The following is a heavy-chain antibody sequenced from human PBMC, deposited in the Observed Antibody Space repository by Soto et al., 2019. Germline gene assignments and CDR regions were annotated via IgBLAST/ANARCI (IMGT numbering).Heavy chain of an antibody. CDR1: GGSISSGGYY. D-gene: IGHD5-12*01. Sequence: QVQLQESGPGLVKPSQTLSLTCSVSGGSISSGGYYWSWIRQHPEKGLEWIGYIYYSGSTTYNPSFKSRVIISVDTSSNRFSLELRSVTAADTAIYYWARHSGSWPGFDYWGQGTLVTVSS. V-gene: IGHV4-31*03. J-gene: IGHJ4*02. CDR2: IYYSGST. CDR3: ARHSGSWPGFDY.